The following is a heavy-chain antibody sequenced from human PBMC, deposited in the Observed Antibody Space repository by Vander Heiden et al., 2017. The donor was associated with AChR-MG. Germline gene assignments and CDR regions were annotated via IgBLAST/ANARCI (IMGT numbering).Heavy chain of an antibody. CDR1: GYHFTSYW. J-gene: IGHJ6*02. CDR3: ARHKMVLVPATILGENEHYYYGLDV. Sequence: EVQLVQSGVEGKTPGESLKISCKVSGYHFTSYWTVWVRQMPGKGRGWMGIIDPGDSDTRYSTSFQGQVSISADKAISTAYLQWSGLKAADTAMYYCARHKMVLVPATILGENEHYYYGLDVWGQGTTVTVSS. D-gene: IGHD2-2*01. V-gene: IGHV5-51*01. CDR2: IDPGDSDT.